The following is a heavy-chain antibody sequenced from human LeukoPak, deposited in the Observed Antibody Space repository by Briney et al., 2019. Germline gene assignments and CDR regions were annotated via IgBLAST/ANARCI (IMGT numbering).Heavy chain of an antibody. J-gene: IGHJ4*02. D-gene: IGHD5-12*01. Sequence: ASVKVSCKASGGTFSSYAISWVRQAPGQGLEWMGGIIPIFGTANYAQKFQGRVTITTDESTSTAYMELSRLRSDDTAVYYCARAGVIYRGYDYGYWGQGTLVTVSS. CDR3: ARAGVIYRGYDYGY. V-gene: IGHV1-69*05. CDR2: IIPIFGTA. CDR1: GGTFSSYA.